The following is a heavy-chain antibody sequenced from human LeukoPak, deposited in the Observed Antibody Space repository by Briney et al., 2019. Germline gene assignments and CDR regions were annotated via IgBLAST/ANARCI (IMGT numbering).Heavy chain of an antibody. CDR3: AGTYSPYYFDY. V-gene: IGHV1-46*01. CDR1: GYTFTSYY. J-gene: IGHJ4*02. D-gene: IGHD1-14*01. Sequence: ASVKVSCKASGYTFTSYYMHWVRQAPGQGLEWMGIINPSGGSTSYAQKFQGKVTMTRDTSTSTVYMELSSLRSEDTAVYYCAGTYSPYYFDYWGQGTLVTVSS. CDR2: INPSGGST.